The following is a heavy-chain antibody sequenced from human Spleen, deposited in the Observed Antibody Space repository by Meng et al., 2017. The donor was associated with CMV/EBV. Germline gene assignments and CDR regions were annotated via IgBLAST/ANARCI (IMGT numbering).Heavy chain of an antibody. Sequence: GSLRLSCTVSGGSISSETYYWGWVRQPPGKGLEWIGSIYYSGSTYYNPSLKSRVTISVDTSKNQFSLKLSSVTAADTAVYYCARELSGSLGLIDYWGQGTLVTVSS. V-gene: IGHV4-39*02. CDR3: ARELSGSLGLIDY. CDR2: IYYSGST. CDR1: GGSISSETYY. D-gene: IGHD1-26*01. J-gene: IGHJ4*02.